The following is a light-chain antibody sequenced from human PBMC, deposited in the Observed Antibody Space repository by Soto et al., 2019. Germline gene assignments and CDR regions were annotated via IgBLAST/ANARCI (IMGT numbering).Light chain of an antibody. J-gene: IGKJ1*01. CDR1: QSISSW. CDR3: QHWIDYMWT. CDR2: RAS. V-gene: IGKV1-5*03. Sequence: DIHLTQSPSTLSASVGDRVTITCRASQSISSWLAWYQQKPGQAPKLLIYRASTLDSGMPSRFSGSGSGTEFTLTISSLQPDDFATYYCQHWIDYMWTFGQGTKVEIK.